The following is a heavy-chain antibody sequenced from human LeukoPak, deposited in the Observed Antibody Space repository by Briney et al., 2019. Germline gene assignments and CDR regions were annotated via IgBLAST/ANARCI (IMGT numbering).Heavy chain of an antibody. CDR1: GGSIISSSHY. CDR3: ARASGADEMYNWFDP. Sequence: SETLSLTCTVSGGSIISSSHYWGWIRQPPGTGLEWIANIYFGGSTAYNPSLKSRVTLSVDRSKNQFSLKLTPVTAADTAVYYCARASGADEMYNWFDPWGQGTLVIVSS. D-gene: IGHD2-8*02. V-gene: IGHV4-39*07. CDR2: IYFGGST. J-gene: IGHJ5*02.